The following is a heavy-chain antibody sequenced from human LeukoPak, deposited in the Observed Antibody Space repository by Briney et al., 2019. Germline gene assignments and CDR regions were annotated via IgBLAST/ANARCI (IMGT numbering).Heavy chain of an antibody. V-gene: IGHV3-48*03. CDR1: GFTFSSYE. Sequence: GRSLRLSCAASGFTFSSYEMNWVRQAPGKGLEWVSYISSSGSTIYYADSVKGRFTISRDNAKNSLYLQMNSLRAEDTAVYYCARKGRVAYYYYYYMDVWGKGTTVTISS. D-gene: IGHD2-15*01. CDR3: ARKGRVAYYYYYYMDV. CDR2: ISSSGSTI. J-gene: IGHJ6*03.